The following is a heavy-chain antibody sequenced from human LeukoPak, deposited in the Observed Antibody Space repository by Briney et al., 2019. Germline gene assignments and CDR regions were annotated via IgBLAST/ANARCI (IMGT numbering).Heavy chain of an antibody. Sequence: GGSLRLSCAASGFTFSSYAMHWVRQAPGKGLEWVAVISYDGSNKYYADSVKGRFTISRDNSKNTLYLQMNSLRAEDTVVYYCARDLGATRYFDYWGQGTLVTVSS. CDR1: GFTFSSYA. J-gene: IGHJ4*02. V-gene: IGHV3-30*04. CDR2: ISYDGSNK. CDR3: ARDLGATRYFDY.